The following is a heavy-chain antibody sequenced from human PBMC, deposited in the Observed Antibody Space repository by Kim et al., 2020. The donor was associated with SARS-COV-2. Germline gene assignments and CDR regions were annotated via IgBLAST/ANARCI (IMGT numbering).Heavy chain of an antibody. J-gene: IGHJ6*02. CDR2: LSSGGHTS. CDR1: GFTFSNYQ. V-gene: IGHV3-48*03. Sequence: GGSLRLSCAGYGFTFSNYQMNWVRQAPGKGLEWVSFLSSGGHTSHYADSVKGRFTTSRDDTENSLFLQMSGLRAEDTATYYCARGGKNDPRGRIYGMDVWGQGTTVTVS. D-gene: IGHD3-16*01. CDR3: ARGGKNDPRGRIYGMDV.